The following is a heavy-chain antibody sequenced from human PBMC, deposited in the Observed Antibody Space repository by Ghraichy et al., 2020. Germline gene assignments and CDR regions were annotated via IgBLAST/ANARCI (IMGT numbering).Heavy chain of an antibody. D-gene: IGHD4-11*01. CDR3: TSSSTVTTNTYYYYGMDV. Sequence: GGSLRLSCAASGFTFSGSAMHWVRQASGKGLEWVGRIRSKANSYATAYAASVKGRFTISRDDSKNTAYLQMNSLKTEDTAVYYCTSSSTVTTNTYYYYGMDVWGQGTTVTVSS. V-gene: IGHV3-73*01. J-gene: IGHJ6*02. CDR2: IRSKANSYAT. CDR1: GFTFSGSA.